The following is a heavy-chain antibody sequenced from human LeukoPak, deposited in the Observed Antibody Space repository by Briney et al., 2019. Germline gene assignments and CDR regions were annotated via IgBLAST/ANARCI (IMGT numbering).Heavy chain of an antibody. D-gene: IGHD2-2*01. Sequence: SETLSLTCTVSGGSISSGGYYWNWIRQPPGKGLEWIGYIYHSGSTYYNPSLKSRVTISVDRSKNQFSLKLSSVTAADTAVYYCASGDYRSTTSCPELDAFDIWGQGTMVTVSS. V-gene: IGHV4-30-2*01. CDR3: ASGDYRSTTSCPELDAFDI. J-gene: IGHJ3*02. CDR1: GGSISSGGYY. CDR2: IYHSGST.